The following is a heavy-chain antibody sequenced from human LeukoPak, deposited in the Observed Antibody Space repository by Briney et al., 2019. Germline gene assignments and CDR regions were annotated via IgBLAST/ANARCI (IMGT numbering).Heavy chain of an antibody. Sequence: SETLSLTCAVYGGSFSGYYWSWIRQPPGKGLEWIGEINHSGSTNYNPSLKSRVTISVDTSKNQFSLKLSSVTAADTAVYYCARWGYYYGSGSYNRPLDYWGQGTLVTVSS. V-gene: IGHV4-34*01. D-gene: IGHD3-10*01. CDR2: INHSGST. CDR3: ARWGYYYGSGSYNRPLDY. CDR1: GGSFSGYY. J-gene: IGHJ4*02.